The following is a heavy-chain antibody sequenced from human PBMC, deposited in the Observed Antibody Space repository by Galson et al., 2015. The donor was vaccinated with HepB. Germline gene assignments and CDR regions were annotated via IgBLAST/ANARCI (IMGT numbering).Heavy chain of an antibody. D-gene: IGHD3-22*01. CDR3: ARVDSSGYYLNY. J-gene: IGHJ4*02. Sequence: ETLSLTCAVYGGSFSGYYWSWIRQPPGKGLEWIGEINHSGSTNYNPSHKSRVTISVDTSKNQFSLKLSSVTAADTAVYYCARVDSSGYYLNYWGQGTLVTVSS. CDR1: GGSFSGYY. CDR2: INHSGST. V-gene: IGHV4-34*01.